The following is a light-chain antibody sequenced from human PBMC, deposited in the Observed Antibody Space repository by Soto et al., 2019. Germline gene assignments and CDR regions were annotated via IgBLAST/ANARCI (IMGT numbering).Light chain of an antibody. J-gene: IGKJ4*01. Sequence: EIVLTQSPGTLSLSPGERATLSCRASQSVSSSFLAWYQQKPGQAPRLLIYGASCMATGIPDRFSGSGSGTDFTLTISRLEPEDFAVYYCQQYDNAPLTFGGGTKVEIK. CDR2: GAS. CDR3: QQYDNAPLT. CDR1: QSVSSSF. V-gene: IGKV3-20*01.